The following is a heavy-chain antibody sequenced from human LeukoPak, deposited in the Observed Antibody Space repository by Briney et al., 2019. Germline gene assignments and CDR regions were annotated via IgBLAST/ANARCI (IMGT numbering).Heavy chain of an antibody. CDR2: IYSGGST. Sequence: PGGSLRLSCAASGFTVSSNYMSWVRQAPGKGLEWVSVIYSGGSTYYADSVKGRFTISRGNSKNTLYLQMNSLRAEDTAVYYCAGALLKGAVYYYYYMDVWGKGTTVTVSS. J-gene: IGHJ6*03. CDR1: GFTVSSNY. CDR3: AGALLKGAVYYYYYMDV. V-gene: IGHV3-53*01.